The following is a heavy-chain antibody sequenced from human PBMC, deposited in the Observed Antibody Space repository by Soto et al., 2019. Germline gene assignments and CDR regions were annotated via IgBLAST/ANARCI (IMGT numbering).Heavy chain of an antibody. V-gene: IGHV3-30-3*01. J-gene: IGHJ3*02. Sequence: QVQLVESGGGVVQPGRSLRLSCAASGFTFSSYAMHWVRQAPGKGLEWVAVMSYDGSNKYYADSVKGRFTISRDNSKNTLYLQMNSLRAEDTAMYFCARDNSGILAFDIWGQGTMLTVSS. CDR2: MSYDGSNK. D-gene: IGHD6-13*01. CDR3: ARDNSGILAFDI. CDR1: GFTFSSYA.